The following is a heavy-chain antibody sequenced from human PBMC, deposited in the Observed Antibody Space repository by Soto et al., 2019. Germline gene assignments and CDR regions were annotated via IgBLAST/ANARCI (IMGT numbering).Heavy chain of an antibody. CDR1: GFTFSSYG. J-gene: IGHJ4*02. Sequence: GGSLRLSCAASGFTFSSYGMHWVRQAPGKGLEWVAVISYDGSKKHYADSVKGRFTISRDNSKSTLYLQMSRLRAEDTAVYYCAKDYDFWSASVNPYFDSWGLGTLVTVSS. V-gene: IGHV3-30*18. CDR2: ISYDGSKK. D-gene: IGHD3-3*01. CDR3: AKDYDFWSASVNPYFDS.